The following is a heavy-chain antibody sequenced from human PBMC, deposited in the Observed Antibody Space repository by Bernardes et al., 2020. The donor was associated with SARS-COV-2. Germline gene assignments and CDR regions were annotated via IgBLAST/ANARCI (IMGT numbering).Heavy chain of an antibody. J-gene: IGHJ6*02. D-gene: IGHD3-9*01. V-gene: IGHV3-64D*06. Sequence: GGSLRLSCSASGFTFSSYAMHWVRQAPGKGLEYVSAISSNGGSTYYADSVKGRFTISRDNSKNTLYLQMSSLRVEDTAVYYCVKGEYDILTGYYSPYYYGMGVWSQETGVTGSS. CDR2: ISSNGGST. CDR3: VKGEYDILTGYYSPYYYGMGV. CDR1: GFTFSSYA.